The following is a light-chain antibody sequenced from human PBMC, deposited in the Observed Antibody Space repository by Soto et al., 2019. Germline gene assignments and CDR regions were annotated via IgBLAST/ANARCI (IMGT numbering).Light chain of an antibody. V-gene: IGLV2-14*01. CDR2: DVS. J-gene: IGLJ2*01. CDR3: SSYTSSSTVV. CDR1: SSDVGGYNY. Sequence: QSALTQPASVSGSPGQSITISCTRTSSDVGGYNYVSWYQQHPGKAPKLMIYDVSNRPSGVSNRFSGSKSGNTASLTISGHQAEDEADYYCSSYTSSSTVVFGGGTKVTVL.